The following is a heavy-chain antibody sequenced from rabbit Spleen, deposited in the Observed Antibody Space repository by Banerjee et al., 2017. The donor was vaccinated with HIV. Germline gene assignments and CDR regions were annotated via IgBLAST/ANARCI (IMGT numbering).Heavy chain of an antibody. CDR1: GFSLSSYY. J-gene: IGHJ4*01. Sequence: QLVESRGGLVQPGGSLKLSCTASGFSLSSYYMNWVRQAPGKGLEWIGYIDPVFGITYYANWVNGRFSISRENAQNTVFLQMTSLTAADTATYFCARDGAGGSYFALWGPGPLVTVS. CDR2: IDPVFGIT. V-gene: IGHV1S7*01. D-gene: IGHD8-1*01. CDR3: ARDGAGGSYFAL.